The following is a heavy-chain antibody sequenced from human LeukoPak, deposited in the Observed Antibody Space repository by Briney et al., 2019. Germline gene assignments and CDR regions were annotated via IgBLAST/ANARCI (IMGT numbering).Heavy chain of an antibody. Sequence: SETLSLTCAVYGGSFSGYYWSWIRQPPGKGLEWIGEINHSGSTNYNPSLKSRVTISVDTSKNQFSLKLNSMTAADTAVYYCARGEGARDGYNYEGPFYFDYWGQGTLVTVSS. V-gene: IGHV4-34*01. D-gene: IGHD5-24*01. CDR3: ARGEGARDGYNYEGPFYFDY. CDR1: GGSFSGYY. CDR2: INHSGST. J-gene: IGHJ4*02.